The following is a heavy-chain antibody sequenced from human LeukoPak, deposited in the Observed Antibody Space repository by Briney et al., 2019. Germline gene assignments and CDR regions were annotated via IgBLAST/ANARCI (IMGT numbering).Heavy chain of an antibody. CDR3: AKVTAEQLVIEYYFDY. CDR1: GFTFSSYA. D-gene: IGHD6-13*01. Sequence: PGGSLRLSCAASGFTFSSYAMSWVRQAPGKGLEWVSAISGSGGSTYYADSVKGRFTISRDNSKNTLYLQMNSLRAEDTAVYYCAKVTAEQLVIEYYFDYWGQGTLVTVSS. CDR2: ISGSGGST. J-gene: IGHJ4*02. V-gene: IGHV3-23*01.